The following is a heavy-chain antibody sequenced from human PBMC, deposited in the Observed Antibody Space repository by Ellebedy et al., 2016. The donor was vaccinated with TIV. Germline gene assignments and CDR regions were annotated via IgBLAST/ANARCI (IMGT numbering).Heavy chain of an antibody. Sequence: PGGSLRLSCAASGFTFTIYAMTWVRQAPGKGLEWVSSITESGGNTYYADSVKGRFTISRDNAKNTLYLQMNSLRAEDTAVDYYARVEVGRSGPSNGMDVWGQGTTVTVSS. D-gene: IGHD6-19*01. CDR2: ITESGGNT. CDR1: GFTFTIYA. J-gene: IGHJ6*02. V-gene: IGHV3-23*01. CDR3: ARVEVGRSGPSNGMDV.